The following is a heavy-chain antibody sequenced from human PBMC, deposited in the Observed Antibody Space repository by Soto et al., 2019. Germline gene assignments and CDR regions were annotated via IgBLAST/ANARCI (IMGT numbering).Heavy chain of an antibody. V-gene: IGHV3-74*01. CDR1: GLTFNRYW. D-gene: IGHD4-4*01. CDR3: ARHDYSNEHWFDT. J-gene: IGHJ5*02. Sequence: PGGSLRLSCAASGLTFNRYWMHWVRHAPGKGLVWVSHINTDGSNTNYADSVKGRFTISRDNAKSTLFLQMNNVRPDDTALYFCARHDYSNEHWFDTWGLGTAVTVSS. CDR2: INTDGSNT.